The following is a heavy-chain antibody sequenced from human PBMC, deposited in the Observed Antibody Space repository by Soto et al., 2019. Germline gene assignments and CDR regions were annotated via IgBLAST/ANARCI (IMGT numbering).Heavy chain of an antibody. CDR2: ISGSGGRT. D-gene: IGHD3-16*01. CDR1: VFPFISYA. CDR3: AKGGYYSLFDI. Sequence: PGWSLRLPCVASVFPFISYAMSWVRQTPGKGLEWVSGISGSGGRTYYADSVKGRFTISRDNSNNTLSLQMHILRVEDTAVYFCAKGGYYSLFDIWGQGTMVTVSS. J-gene: IGHJ3*02. V-gene: IGHV3-23*01.